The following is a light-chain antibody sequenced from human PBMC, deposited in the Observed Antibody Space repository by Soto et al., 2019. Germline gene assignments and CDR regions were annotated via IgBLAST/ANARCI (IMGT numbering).Light chain of an antibody. CDR3: MQALQPPWT. J-gene: IGKJ1*01. Sequence: DIVMTQSPLSLPVTPGEPASISCRSSQSLLHSNGYNYLTWYLQKPGQSPQVLIYLSSNRASGVPDRFSGSGSRKDFTLKISRVEAEDVGLYYCMQALQPPWTFGQGTKVEVK. CDR2: LSS. V-gene: IGKV2-28*01. CDR1: QSLLHSNGYNY.